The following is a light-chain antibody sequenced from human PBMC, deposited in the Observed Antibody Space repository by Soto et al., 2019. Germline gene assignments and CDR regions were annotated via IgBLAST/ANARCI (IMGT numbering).Light chain of an antibody. J-gene: IGLJ1*01. CDR2: EVT. CDR3: TSYTSGSTLYV. Sequence: QSVLTQPASVSGSPGQSITISCTGTSGDVGAYNFVSWYQQHPGKAPKLMIYEVTNRPSGVSNRFSGSKSGNTASLTISGLQAEDEADYYCTSYTSGSTLYVFGTGTKLTVL. V-gene: IGLV2-14*01. CDR1: SGDVGAYNF.